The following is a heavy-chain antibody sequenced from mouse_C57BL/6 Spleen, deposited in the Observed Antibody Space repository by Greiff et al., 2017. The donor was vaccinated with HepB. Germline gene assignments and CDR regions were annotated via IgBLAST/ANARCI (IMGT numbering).Heavy chain of an antibody. CDR3: ARNYGSSYPYYAMDY. V-gene: IGHV1-50*01. CDR1: GYTFTSYW. J-gene: IGHJ4*01. Sequence: VQLQQPGAELVKPGASVKLSCKASGYTFTSYWMQWVKQRPGQGLEWIGEIDPSDSYTNYNQKFKGKATLTVDTSSSTAYMQLRSLTSEDSAVYYCARNYGSSYPYYAMDYWGQGTSVTVSS. D-gene: IGHD1-1*01. CDR2: IDPSDSYT.